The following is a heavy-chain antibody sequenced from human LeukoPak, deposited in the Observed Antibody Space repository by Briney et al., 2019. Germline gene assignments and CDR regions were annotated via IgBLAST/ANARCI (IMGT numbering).Heavy chain of an antibody. V-gene: IGHV3-48*01. D-gene: IGHD6-13*01. Sequence: GGSLRLSCAASGFTFSSYGMSWVRQAPGKGLEWVSYISISSFTIYYADSVKGRFTISRDNAKNSLYLQMNSLRAEDTAVYYCARAERATQQLVYFDYWGQGTLVTVSS. CDR2: ISISSFTI. CDR3: ARAERATQQLVYFDY. CDR1: GFTFSSYG. J-gene: IGHJ4*02.